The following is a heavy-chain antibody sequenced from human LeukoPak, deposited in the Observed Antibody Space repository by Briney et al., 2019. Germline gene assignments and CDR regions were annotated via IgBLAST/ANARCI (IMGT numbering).Heavy chain of an antibody. J-gene: IGHJ1*01. V-gene: IGHV4-59*01. D-gene: IGHD3-10*01. Sequence: SETLSLTCTVSGGSISSYYWSWIRQPPGKGLEWIGYIYYSGSTNYNPSLKSRVTISVDTSKNQFSLKLSSVTAADTAVYYCARGYIGRYYSSGSKTAEYFQHWGQGTLVTVSS. CDR2: IYYSGST. CDR1: GGSISSYY. CDR3: ARGYIGRYYSSGSKTAEYFQH.